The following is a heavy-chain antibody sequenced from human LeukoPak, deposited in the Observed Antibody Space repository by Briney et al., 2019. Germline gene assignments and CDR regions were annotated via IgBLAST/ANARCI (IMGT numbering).Heavy chain of an antibody. CDR1: GFNFSTYS. D-gene: IGHD3-3*01. CDR2: ISSTGRYL. Sequence: PGGSLRLSCVGSGFNFSTYSMNWVRQAPGKGLEWVSSISSTGRYLYYADSVKGRFTISRDNSKNTLYLQMNSLRAEDTAVYYCAKDPAFGVVTPFDYWGQGTLVTVSS. V-gene: IGHV3-21*04. J-gene: IGHJ4*02. CDR3: AKDPAFGVVTPFDY.